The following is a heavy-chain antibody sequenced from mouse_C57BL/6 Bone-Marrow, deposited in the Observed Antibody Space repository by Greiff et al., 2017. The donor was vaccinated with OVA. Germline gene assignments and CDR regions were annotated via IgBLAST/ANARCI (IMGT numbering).Heavy chain of an antibody. Sequence: VQLQQSGPELVKPGASVKIPCKASGYTFTDYNMDWVKQSHGKSLEWIGDINPNNGGTIYNQKFKGKATLTVDKSSSTAYMELRSLTSEDTAVYYCARRVYYSNYRYFDVWGTGTTVTVSS. CDR2: INPNNGGT. CDR1: GYTFTDYN. CDR3: ARRVYYSNYRYFDV. J-gene: IGHJ1*03. V-gene: IGHV1-18*01. D-gene: IGHD2-5*01.